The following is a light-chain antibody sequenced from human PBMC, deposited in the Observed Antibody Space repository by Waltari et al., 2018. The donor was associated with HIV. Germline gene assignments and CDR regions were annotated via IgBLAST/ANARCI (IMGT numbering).Light chain of an antibody. CDR2: DAS. V-gene: IGKV1-13*02. CDR3: QQFNSYCWT. Sequence: AIQLTQSPSSLSASVGDRVTITCRASQGISSALAWYQQKPGKAPKLLIYDASSLESGVPSRFSGSGSGTDFTLTISSLQPEDFATYYCQQFNSYCWTFGQGTKVEIK. CDR1: QGISSA. J-gene: IGKJ1*01.